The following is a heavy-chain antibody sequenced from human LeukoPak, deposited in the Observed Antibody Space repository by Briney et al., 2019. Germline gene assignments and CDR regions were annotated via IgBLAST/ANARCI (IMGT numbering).Heavy chain of an antibody. CDR3: ARDGDAAMSIASGGMVV. D-gene: IGHD5-18*01. V-gene: IGHV3-66*01. CDR2: IYSGGST. Sequence: GGSLRLSCAASGFTVSYNYMSWVRQAPGKGLEWVSVIYSGGSTNYADSVKGRFTISRDTSRNTLYLQMNTLRAEDTAVYYFARDGDAAMSIASGGMVVWGQGTTVTVSS. CDR1: GFTVSYNY. J-gene: IGHJ6*02.